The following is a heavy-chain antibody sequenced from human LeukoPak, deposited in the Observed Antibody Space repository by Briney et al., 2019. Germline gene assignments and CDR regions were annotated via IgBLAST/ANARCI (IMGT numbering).Heavy chain of an antibody. V-gene: IGHV4-30-4*08. CDR3: ASYCSSTSCYDAFDI. CDR2: IYYSGST. J-gene: IGHJ3*02. CDR1: GGSISRGDYY. D-gene: IGHD2-2*01. Sequence: SQTLSLTCTVSGGSISRGDYYWSWIRPPPGKGLEWIGYIYYSGSTYYNPSLKSRVTISVDTAKNQFSLKLSSVTAADTAVYYCASYCSSTSCYDAFDIWGQGTMVTVSS.